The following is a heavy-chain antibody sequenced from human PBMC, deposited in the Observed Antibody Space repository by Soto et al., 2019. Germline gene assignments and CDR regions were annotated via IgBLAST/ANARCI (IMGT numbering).Heavy chain of an antibody. V-gene: IGHV4-34*01. J-gene: IGHJ3*02. D-gene: IGHD6-13*01. Sequence: PSETLSLTCAVYGGSFSGYYWSWIRQPPGKGLEWIGEINHSGSTNYNPSLKSRVTISVDTSKNQFSLKLSSVTAADTAVYYCARVLGAAGIRAAFDIWGQGTMVTVSS. CDR2: INHSGST. CDR3: ARVLGAAGIRAAFDI. CDR1: GGSFSGYY.